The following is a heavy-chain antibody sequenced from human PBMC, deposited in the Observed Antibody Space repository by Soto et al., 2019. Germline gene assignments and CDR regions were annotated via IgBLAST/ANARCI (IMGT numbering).Heavy chain of an antibody. CDR3: ARGRIAARPFDY. D-gene: IGHD6-6*01. J-gene: IGHJ4*02. Sequence: KPSETLSLTCAVSGGSISSGGYSWSWIRQPPGKGLEWIGYIYHSGSTYYNPSLKSRVTISVDRSKNQFSLKLSSVTAADTAVYYCARGRIAARPFDYWGQGTLVTVSS. V-gene: IGHV4-30-2*01. CDR2: IYHSGST. CDR1: GGSISSGGYS.